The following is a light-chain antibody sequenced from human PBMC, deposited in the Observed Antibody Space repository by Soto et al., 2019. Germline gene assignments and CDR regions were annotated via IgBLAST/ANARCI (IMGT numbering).Light chain of an antibody. V-gene: IGKV4-1*01. CDR3: QQRDNWPLT. CDR2: WAS. CDR1: QSVFSRANGMNY. J-gene: IGKJ4*01. Sequence: IVMRQSPDSLAVPLGERATINCKSSQSVFSRANGMNYIAWYQQKPGQPPKLLIYWASTREAGVPDRFRGSGSQTDFTLTISSLEPEDFAVYYCQQRDNWPLTFGGGTKVAIK.